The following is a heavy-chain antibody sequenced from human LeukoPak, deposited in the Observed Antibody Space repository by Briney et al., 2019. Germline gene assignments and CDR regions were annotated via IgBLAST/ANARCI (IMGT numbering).Heavy chain of an antibody. V-gene: IGHV1-18*01. CDR2: ISAYNGNT. CDR3: ARGEFRSYYGSGSYYKGHYYYYGMDV. D-gene: IGHD3-10*01. Sequence: ASVKVSCKASGYTFTSYGISWVRQAPGQGLEWMGWISAYNGNTNYAQKLQGRVTMTTDTSTSTAYMELRSLRSDDTAVYYCARGEFRSYYGSGSYYKGHYYYYGMDVWGQGTTVTVSS. J-gene: IGHJ6*02. CDR1: GYTFTSYG.